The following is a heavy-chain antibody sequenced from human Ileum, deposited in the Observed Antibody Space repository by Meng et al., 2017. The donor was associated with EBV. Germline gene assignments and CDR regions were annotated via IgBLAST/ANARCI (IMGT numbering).Heavy chain of an antibody. CDR2: IYPNSGGT. Sequence: QEQLGQSGAEVKKPGASVKVSCKASGYSFTGHYIHWVRQAPGQGLEWVGWIYPNSGGTRYAQKFEGRVTMTRDTSITTAYMELSSLKSDDTAVYRCARDGAGGNSFDFWGQGTLVTVSS. D-gene: IGHD3-16*01. V-gene: IGHV1-2*02. CDR1: GYSFTGHY. J-gene: IGHJ4*02. CDR3: ARDGAGGNSFDF.